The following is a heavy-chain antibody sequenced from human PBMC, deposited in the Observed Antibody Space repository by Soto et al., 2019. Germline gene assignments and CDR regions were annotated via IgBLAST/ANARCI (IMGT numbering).Heavy chain of an antibody. CDR1: GGSVSSRSYF. CDR2: IYYSGST. Sequence: SETLSLTCTVSGGSVSSRSYFWGWIRQSPGKGLEWIGSIYYSGSTNYNPSLKSRVTISVDTSQNQFSLKLTSVTAADTAVYYCTRMDTYYYDSSGPIFDSWGQGTLVTVSS. CDR3: TRMDTYYYDSSGPIFDS. D-gene: IGHD3-22*01. V-gene: IGHV4-39*07. J-gene: IGHJ4*02.